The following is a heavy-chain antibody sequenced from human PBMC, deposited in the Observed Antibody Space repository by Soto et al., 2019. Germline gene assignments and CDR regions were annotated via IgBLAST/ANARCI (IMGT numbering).Heavy chain of an antibody. D-gene: IGHD3-10*01. CDR2: IYSTGTT. V-gene: IGHV3-53*01. CDR3: GKDGSGSGSHYNSFGY. J-gene: IGHJ4*02. CDR1: GFTVGNNY. Sequence: EVQLVESGGGLIQPGGSLKLSCAASGFTVGNNYMSWVRQAPGKGLEWVSLIYSTGTTKYADSVKGRFTVSSDNAKTTLYLQMTSRSAEDTAVYYCGKDGSGSGSHYNSFGYWGQGTLVTVSS.